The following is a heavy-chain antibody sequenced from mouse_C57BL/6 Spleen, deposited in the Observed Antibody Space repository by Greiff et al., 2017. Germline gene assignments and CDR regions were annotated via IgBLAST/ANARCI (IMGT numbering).Heavy chain of an antibody. D-gene: IGHD1-1*01. V-gene: IGHV5-4*01. J-gene: IGHJ3*01. CDR3: ARDNYGSSYWFAY. Sequence: VMLVESGGGLVKPGGSLKLSCAASGFTFSSYAMSWVRQTPEKRLEWVATISDGGSYTYYPDNVKGRFTISRDNAKNNLYLQMSHLKSEDTAMYYCARDNYGSSYWFAYWGQGTLVTVSA. CDR2: ISDGGSYT. CDR1: GFTFSSYA.